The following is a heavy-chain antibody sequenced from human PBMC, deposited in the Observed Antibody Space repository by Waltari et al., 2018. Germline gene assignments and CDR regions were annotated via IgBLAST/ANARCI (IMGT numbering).Heavy chain of an antibody. CDR3: AKRIVGGPFDV. CDR2: IIPIFGTP. CDR1: GGKFGSYA. D-gene: IGHD1-26*01. V-gene: IGHV1-69*12. Sequence: QVHLVQSGAEVRKPGSSVRVSCEASGGKFGSYAITWVRQAPGQGLEWMAGIIPIFGTPNDAQKLQGRGNVAADESTSTAYMELGSLRSDDTAIYYCAKRIVGGPFDVWGQGTVVIVSS. J-gene: IGHJ3*01.